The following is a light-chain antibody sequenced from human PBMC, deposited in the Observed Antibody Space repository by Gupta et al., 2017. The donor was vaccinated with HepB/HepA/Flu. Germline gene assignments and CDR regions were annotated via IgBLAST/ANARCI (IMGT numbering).Light chain of an antibody. J-gene: IGLJ3*02. CDR3: AAWDDSVSGPV. CDR2: KTN. V-gene: IGLV1-47*01. Sequence: QSVLTQLPSASGTPGQRVTISCSGSSSIGTTYVYWYKQLPGTAPQLLIYKTNQRPSWVPDRFSGSKSATSASLAISGLRSEDEVDYYCAAWDDSVSGPVFGGGTKLTV. CDR1: SSIGTTY.